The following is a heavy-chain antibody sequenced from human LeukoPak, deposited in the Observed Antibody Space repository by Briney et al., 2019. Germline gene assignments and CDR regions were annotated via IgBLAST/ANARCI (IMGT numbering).Heavy chain of an antibody. J-gene: IGHJ6*03. V-gene: IGHV3-30*02. D-gene: IGHD4-11*01. Sequence: SGGSLRLSCAASGFTFSDYYMSWIRQAPGKGLEWVAFIRYDGSNKYYADSVKGRFTISRDNSKNTLYLQMNSLRAEDTAVYYCAKDPNAVTNYCYYYYMDVWGKGTTVTVSS. CDR2: IRYDGSNK. CDR3: AKDPNAVTNYCYYYYMDV. CDR1: GFTFSDYY.